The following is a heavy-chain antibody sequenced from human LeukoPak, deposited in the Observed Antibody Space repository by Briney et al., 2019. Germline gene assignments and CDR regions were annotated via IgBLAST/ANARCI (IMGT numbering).Heavy chain of an antibody. D-gene: IGHD3-9*01. CDR2: INHSGST. V-gene: IGHV4-39*07. J-gene: IGHJ6*02. Sequence: SETLSLTCSVSGASIGGGTYYWGWIRQPPGKGLEWIGEINHSGSTNYNPSLKSRVTISVDTSKNQFSLKLSSVTAADTAVYYCARVRYFDWSYYYYGMDVWGQGTTVTVSS. CDR3: ARVRYFDWSYYYYGMDV. CDR1: GASIGGGTYY.